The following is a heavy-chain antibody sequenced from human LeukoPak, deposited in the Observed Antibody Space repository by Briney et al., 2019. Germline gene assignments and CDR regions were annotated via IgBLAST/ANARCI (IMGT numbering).Heavy chain of an antibody. CDR2: VYHWGNT. CDR3: ARELRYDNSDSGAF. CDR1: YSSIGTTHS. Sequence: SETLSLTCTVSYSSIGTTHSWGWIRQPPGKGLEWIGTVYHWGNTYYSSSLQSRVTVSIDTSKNQFSLKLKSVTAADTAVYYCARELRYDNSDSGAFWGQGTVVTVSS. J-gene: IGHJ3*01. D-gene: IGHD3-22*01. V-gene: IGHV4-38-2*02.